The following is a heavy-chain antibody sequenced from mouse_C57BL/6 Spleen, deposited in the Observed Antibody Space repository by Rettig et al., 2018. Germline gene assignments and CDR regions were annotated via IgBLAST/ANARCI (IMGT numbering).Heavy chain of an antibody. J-gene: IGHJ3*01. CDR3: AREGLGYGSGWFAY. CDR1: GYTFTDYN. Sequence: EVQLQQSGPELVKPGASVKIPCKASGYTFTDYNMDWVKQSHGKSLEWIGDINPNNGGTIYNQKFKGKATLTVDKSSSTAYMELRSLTSEDTAVYYCAREGLGYGSGWFAYWGQGTLVTVSA. CDR2: INPNNGGT. V-gene: IGHV1-18*01. D-gene: IGHD1-1*01.